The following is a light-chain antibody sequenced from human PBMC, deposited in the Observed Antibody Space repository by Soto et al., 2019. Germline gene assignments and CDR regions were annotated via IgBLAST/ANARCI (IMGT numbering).Light chain of an antibody. J-gene: IGLJ2*01. CDR3: SSYTGSSTLV. CDR2: DVS. Sequence: QSALTQPASVSGSPGQSITISCTGTSSDVGGYNYVSWYQHHPGKAPKLMIYDVSNRPSGVSNRFSGFKSGNTASLTISGLQAEDDADYYCSSYTGSSTLVFGGGTKLTVL. V-gene: IGLV2-14*03. CDR1: SSDVGGYNY.